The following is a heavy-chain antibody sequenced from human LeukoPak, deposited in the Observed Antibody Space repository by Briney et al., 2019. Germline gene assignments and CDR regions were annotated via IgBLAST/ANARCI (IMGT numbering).Heavy chain of an antibody. J-gene: IGHJ6*03. D-gene: IGHD3-10*01. CDR3: ARQGDGYYYMDV. CDR1: VGSISSYY. Sequence: SETLSLTCAVSVGSISSYYWGWIRQPPGKGLEWIGSIYYSGSTYYNPSLKSRVTISVDTSKNQFSLKLSSVTAADTAVYYCARQGDGYYYMDVWGKGTTVTVSS. CDR2: IYYSGST. V-gene: IGHV4-39*01.